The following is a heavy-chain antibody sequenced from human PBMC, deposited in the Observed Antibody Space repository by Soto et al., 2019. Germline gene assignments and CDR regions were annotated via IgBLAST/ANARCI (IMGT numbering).Heavy chain of an antibody. Sequence: GGSLRLSCAASGFTFSSYAMSWVRQAPGKGLEWVSAISGSGGSTYYADSVKGRFTISRDNSKNTLYLQMNSLRAEDTAVYYCAKDSEACCFSVGYSYGSSIWSFDYWGQGTLVTVSS. CDR1: GFTFSSYA. CDR3: AKDSEACCFSVGYSYGSSIWSFDY. V-gene: IGHV3-23*01. CDR2: ISGSGGST. D-gene: IGHD5-18*01. J-gene: IGHJ4*02.